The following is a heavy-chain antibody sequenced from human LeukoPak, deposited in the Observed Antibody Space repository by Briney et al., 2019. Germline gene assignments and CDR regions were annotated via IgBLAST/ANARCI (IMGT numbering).Heavy chain of an antibody. V-gene: IGHV3-74*01. CDR3: ASLSRAAMVTRYFDL. J-gene: IGHJ2*01. Sequence: PGGSLRLSCAASGFTFSSYWMHWVRQAPGKGLVWVSRINSDGSSTSYADSVKGRFTISRDNAKNTLYLQMNSLRAEDTAVYYCASLSRAAMVTRYFDLWGRGTLVTVSS. CDR2: INSDGSST. D-gene: IGHD5-18*01. CDR1: GFTFSSYW.